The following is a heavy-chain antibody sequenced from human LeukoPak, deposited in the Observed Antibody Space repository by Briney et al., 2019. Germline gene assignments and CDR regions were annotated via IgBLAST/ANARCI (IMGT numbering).Heavy chain of an antibody. V-gene: IGHV3-53*01. D-gene: IGHD2-8*01. Sequence: GGSLRLSCAASGFTVSNNYMSWVRQAPGKGLEWVLVIYSGGNTYYADSVKGRFTISRDNSKNTLYLQMNSLRAEDTAVYYCARSFGYCTNGICSFDYWGQGTLVTVSS. CDR3: ARSFGYCTNGICSFDY. J-gene: IGHJ4*02. CDR2: IYSGGNT. CDR1: GFTVSNNY.